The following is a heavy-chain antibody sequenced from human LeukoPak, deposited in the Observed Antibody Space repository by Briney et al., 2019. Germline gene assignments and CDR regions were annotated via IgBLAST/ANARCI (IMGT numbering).Heavy chain of an antibody. CDR1: GFTFSPVW. CDR2: IINDGSYT. V-gene: IGHV3-74*01. J-gene: IGHJ5*02. CDR3: ATDDKSAPSS. D-gene: IGHD3-22*01. Sequence: GGSLRLSCAASGFTFSPVWMHWVRQAPGKGLMWVSHIINDGSYTTYADSVKGRFTISRDNAKNTVYLQMNSLRAEDTAVYYCATDDKSAPSSWGQGTLVTVSS.